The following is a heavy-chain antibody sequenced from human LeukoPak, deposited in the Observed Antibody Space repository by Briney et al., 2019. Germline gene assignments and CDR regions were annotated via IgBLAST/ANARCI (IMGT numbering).Heavy chain of an antibody. V-gene: IGHV4-4*07. CDR1: GVSISSYY. J-gene: IGHJ5*01. Sequence: SETLSLTCSVSGVSISSYYWTWIRQPAGKGLEWIGRISTSGSTNYNPSLKSRVTMSLDTSENQFSLKLNSVTAADTAVYYCAREADSWGQGTLVTVSS. CDR2: ISTSGST. CDR3: AREADS.